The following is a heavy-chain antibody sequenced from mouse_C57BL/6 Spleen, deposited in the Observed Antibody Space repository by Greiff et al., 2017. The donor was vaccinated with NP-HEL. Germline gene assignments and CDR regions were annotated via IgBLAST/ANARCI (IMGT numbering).Heavy chain of an antibody. CDR1: GYTFTDYN. J-gene: IGHJ4*01. CDR2: INPNNGGT. CDR3: ARLGTTVVEDYAMDY. Sequence: EVKLMESGPELVKPGASVKIPCKASGYTFTDYNMDWVKQSHGKSLEWIGDINPNNGGTIYNQKFKGKATLTVDKSSSTAYMELRSLTSEDTAVYYCARLGTTVVEDYAMDYWGQGTSVTVSS. V-gene: IGHV1-18*01. D-gene: IGHD1-1*01.